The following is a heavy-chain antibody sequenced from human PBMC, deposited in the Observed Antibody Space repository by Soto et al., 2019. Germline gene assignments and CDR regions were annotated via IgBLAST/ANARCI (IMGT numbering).Heavy chain of an antibody. V-gene: IGHV3-23*01. D-gene: IGHD3-3*01. CDR3: ANDFWSGYYTHPFDY. J-gene: IGHJ4*02. Sequence: GGSLRLSCAASGFTFSSYAMSWVRQAPGKGLEWVSAISGSGGSTYYADSVKGRFTISRDNSKNTLYLQMNSLRAEDTAVYYCANDFWSGYYTHPFDYWGQGTLVTVSS. CDR1: GFTFSSYA. CDR2: ISGSGGST.